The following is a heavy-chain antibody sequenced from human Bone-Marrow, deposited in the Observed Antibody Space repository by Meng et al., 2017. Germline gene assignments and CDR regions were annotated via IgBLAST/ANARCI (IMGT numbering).Heavy chain of an antibody. Sequence: QVQLQQWGPGLVKPSETLSLTCTVSGGSISSNTYYWGWIRQPPGKGLEWIGTIYYRGSTYYNPSLKSRVTISVDTSKNQFSLKLSSVTAADTAVYYCARRGGSSSGNVDYWGQGTLVTVSS. CDR2: IYYRGST. CDR3: ARRGGSSSGNVDY. J-gene: IGHJ4*02. V-gene: IGHV4-39*01. CDR1: GGSISSNTYY. D-gene: IGHD6-6*01.